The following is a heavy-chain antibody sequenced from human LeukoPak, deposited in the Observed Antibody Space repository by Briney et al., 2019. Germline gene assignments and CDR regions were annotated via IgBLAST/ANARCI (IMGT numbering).Heavy chain of an antibody. CDR1: GFTFSSYA. CDR2: ISGSGGST. V-gene: IGHV3-23*01. D-gene: IGHD3-9*01. CDR3: AKLRYFDWSRKNWFDP. Sequence: GGSLRLPCAASGFTFSSYAMSWVRQAPGKGLELDSAISGSGGSTYYADSVKGRFTISRDNSKNTLYLQMNSLRAEDTAVYYCAKLRYFDWSRKNWFDPWGQGTLVTVSS. J-gene: IGHJ5*02.